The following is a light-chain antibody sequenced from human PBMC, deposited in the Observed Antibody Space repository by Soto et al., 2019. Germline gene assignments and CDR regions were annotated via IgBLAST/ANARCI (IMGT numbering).Light chain of an antibody. CDR3: QTWGTGTHVV. Sequence: QLVLTQSPSASASLGASVKLTCTLSSGHSSYAIAWHQQQPQKGPRYLMKVNSDGSHSKGDGLPDRFSGSSSGAERYLTISSLQSEDEADYYCQTWGTGTHVVFGGGTKLTVL. J-gene: IGLJ2*01. CDR2: VNSDGSH. CDR1: SGHSSYA. V-gene: IGLV4-69*01.